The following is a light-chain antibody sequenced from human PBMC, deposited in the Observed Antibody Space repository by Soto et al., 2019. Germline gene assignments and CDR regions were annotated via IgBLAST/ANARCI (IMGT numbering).Light chain of an antibody. CDR3: QHSG. CDR1: QSISSW. Sequence: DIQMTQSPSTLSASVGDRVTITCRASQSISSWLAWYQQKPGKAPKLLIYDASSLESGVTSRFSGSGSGTEFTLTISSLQPDDFATYYCQHSGFGQGTKVEIK. CDR2: DAS. J-gene: IGKJ1*01. V-gene: IGKV1-5*01.